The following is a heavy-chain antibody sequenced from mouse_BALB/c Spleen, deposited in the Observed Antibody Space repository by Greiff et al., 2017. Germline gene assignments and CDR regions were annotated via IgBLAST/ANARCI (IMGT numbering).Heavy chain of an antibody. CDR1: GYTFTSYN. J-gene: IGHJ4*01. CDR3: ARFGTFYAMDY. D-gene: IGHD5-1*01. V-gene: IGHV1-12*01. Sequence: QPGAELVKPGASVKMSCKASGYTFTSYNMHWVKQTPGQGLEWIGAIYPGNGDTSYNQKFKGKATLTADKSSSTAYMQLSSLTSEDSAVYYCARFGTFYAMDYWGQGTSVTVSS. CDR2: IYPGNGDT.